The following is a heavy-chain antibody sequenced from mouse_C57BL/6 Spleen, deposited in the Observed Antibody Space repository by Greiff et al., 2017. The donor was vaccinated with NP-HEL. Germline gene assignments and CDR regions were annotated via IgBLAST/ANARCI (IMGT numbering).Heavy chain of an antibody. D-gene: IGHD3-2*02. CDR3: ARMRAQATGSLYAMDY. CDR2: IDPSDSYT. Sequence: QVQLQQPGAELVKPGASVKLSCKASGYTFTSYWMQWVKQRPGQGLEWIGEIDPSDSYTNYNQKFKGKATLTVDTSSSTAYMQLSSLTSEDSAVYYCARMRAQATGSLYAMDYWGQGTSVTVSS. V-gene: IGHV1-50*01. J-gene: IGHJ4*01. CDR1: GYTFTSYW.